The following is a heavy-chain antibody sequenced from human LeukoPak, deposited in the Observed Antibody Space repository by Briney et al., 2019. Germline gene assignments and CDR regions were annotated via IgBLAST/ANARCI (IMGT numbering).Heavy chain of an antibody. V-gene: IGHV1-2*02. D-gene: IGHD6-13*01. CDR3: ARDMQAGIAAGPDY. J-gene: IGHJ4*02. Sequence: ASVTVSCTASGYTFTGYYMHWVRQAPGQGLEWMGWINPNSGGTNYAQKFQGRVTMTRDTSISTDYMGLSRLRCDDTAVYYCARDMQAGIAAGPDYWGQGTLVTVSS. CDR2: INPNSGGT. CDR1: GYTFTGYY.